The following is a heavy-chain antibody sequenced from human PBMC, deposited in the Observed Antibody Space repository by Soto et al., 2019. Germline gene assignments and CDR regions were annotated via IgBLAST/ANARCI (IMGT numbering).Heavy chain of an antibody. J-gene: IGHJ5*02. Sequence: GGSLRLSCEASGFTFSRVSMNWVRQVPGKGLEWVASISSGSSDTWYADSVKGRFIISRENAKNSLYLQMNSLRAGDTAVYYCARATEDKDTSGYYVSWLDPWGQGTLV. D-gene: IGHD3-22*01. CDR3: ARATEDKDTSGYYVSWLDP. V-gene: IGHV3-21*01. CDR2: ISSGSSDT. CDR1: GFTFSRVS.